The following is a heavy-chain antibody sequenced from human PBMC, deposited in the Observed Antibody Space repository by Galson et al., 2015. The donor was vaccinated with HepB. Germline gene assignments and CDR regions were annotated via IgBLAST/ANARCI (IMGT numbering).Heavy chain of an antibody. CDR3: ATSPPDYYDSSGSEDY. D-gene: IGHD3-22*01. V-gene: IGHV3-11*06. CDR2: ISSSSSYT. CDR1: GFTFSDYY. Sequence: SLRLSCAASGFTFSDYYMSWLRQAPGKGLEWVSYISSSSSYTNYADSVKGRFTISRDNAKNSLYLQMNSLRAGDTAVYYCATSPPDYYDSSGSEDYWGQGTLVTVSS. J-gene: IGHJ4*02.